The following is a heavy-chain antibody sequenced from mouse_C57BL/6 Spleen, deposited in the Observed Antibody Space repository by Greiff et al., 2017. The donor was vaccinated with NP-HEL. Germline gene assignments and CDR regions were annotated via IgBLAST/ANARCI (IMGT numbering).Heavy chain of an antibody. CDR3: ARSDYYAMDY. CDR2: IYPGDGDT. CDR1: GYAFSSSW. Sequence: QVQLQQSGPELVKPGASVKISCKASGYAFSSSWMNWVKQRPGKGLEWIGRIYPGDGDTNYNGKFKGKATLTADKSSSTAYMQLSSLTSEDSAVYVCARSDYYAMDYWGQGTSVTVSS. J-gene: IGHJ4*01. V-gene: IGHV1-82*01.